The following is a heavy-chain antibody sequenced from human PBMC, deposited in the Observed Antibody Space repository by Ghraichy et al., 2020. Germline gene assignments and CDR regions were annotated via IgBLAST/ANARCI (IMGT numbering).Heavy chain of an antibody. CDR1: GFTFSSYA. D-gene: IGHD2-2*02. CDR2: ISDSGGST. J-gene: IGHJ5*02. Sequence: GGSLRLSCAASGFTFSSYAMSWVRQAPGKGLEWVSGISDSGGSTYYADSVKGRFTISRDNSKNTLYLQMKSLRAEDTAVYYCAKDRCSSVSCYSSHAWFDPWGQGTLVTVSS. V-gene: IGHV3-23*01. CDR3: AKDRCSSVSCYSSHAWFDP.